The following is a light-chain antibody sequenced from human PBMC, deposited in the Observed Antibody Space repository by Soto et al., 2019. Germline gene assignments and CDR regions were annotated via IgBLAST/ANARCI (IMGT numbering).Light chain of an antibody. V-gene: IGKV3-11*01. CDR3: QQRNKWPPVT. CDR2: DAS. CDR1: PSVSNS. Sequence: ESVLPQSPATLSLSPGERATLSCRASPSVSNSLAWYQHKPGQAPRLLIYDASNRATGVPTRFSGSGSGTDFTLTISSLEPEDFAVYYCQQRNKWPPVTFGGGTKVDIK. J-gene: IGKJ4*01.